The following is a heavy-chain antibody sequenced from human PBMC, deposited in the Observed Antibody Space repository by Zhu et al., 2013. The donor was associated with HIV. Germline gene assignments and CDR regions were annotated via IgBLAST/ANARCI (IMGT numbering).Heavy chain of an antibody. CDR1: GYTFTSFD. J-gene: IGHJ4*02. V-gene: IGHV1-8*01. Sequence: QVQLVQSGAEMKNPGASVKVSCKASGYTFTSFDIYWVRQATGQGLEWMGWMNPNTGKTDFAQKFQGILTMTRNTSISTAYLELTNLTFDDTAIYYCARRRVGLDYWGRGTQVIVSS. CDR3: ARRRVGLDY. D-gene: IGHD1-26*01. CDR2: MNPNTGKT.